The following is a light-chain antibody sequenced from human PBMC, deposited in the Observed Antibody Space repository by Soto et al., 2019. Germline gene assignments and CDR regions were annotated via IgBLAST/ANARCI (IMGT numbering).Light chain of an antibody. V-gene: IGKV1-39*01. CDR3: QQSYSTPIT. Sequence: IQMTQSPSSLAASVGDRVTITCQASQDISNHLNWYQQKPGKAPKLLIYAASSLQSGVPSRFSGSGSGTDFTLTISSLQPEDFATYYCQQSYSTPITFGQGTRLEIK. CDR2: AAS. CDR1: QDISNH. J-gene: IGKJ5*01.